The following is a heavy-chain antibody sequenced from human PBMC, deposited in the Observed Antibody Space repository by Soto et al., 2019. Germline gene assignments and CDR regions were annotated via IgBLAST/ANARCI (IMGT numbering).Heavy chain of an antibody. CDR2: IYATGTT. CDR1: GASISGFY. J-gene: IGHJ3*02. CDR3: ARVRLPGYCSGGSCYSAAFDI. V-gene: IGHV4-4*07. D-gene: IGHD2-15*01. Sequence: SETLSLTCTVSGASISGFYWSWIRKSAGKGLEWIGRIYATGTTDYNPSLKSRVTISVDTSKNQFSLKLSSVTAADTAVYYCARVRLPGYCSGGSCYSAAFDIWGQGTMVTVSS.